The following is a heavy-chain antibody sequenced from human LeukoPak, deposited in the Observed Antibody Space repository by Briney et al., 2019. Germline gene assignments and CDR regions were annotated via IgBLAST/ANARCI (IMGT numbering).Heavy chain of an antibody. CDR2: ISTTTTTM. V-gene: IGHV3-48*01. J-gene: IGHJ2*01. CDR1: GFAFTSYS. CDR3: ARDRAAPTWYFDL. D-gene: IGHD2-15*01. Sequence: GGSLRLSCTASGFAFTSYSMNWVRQAPGKGLEWISYISTTTTTMYYADSVKGRFIISRDDARNSLYLQMNSLRAEDTAVYYCARDRAAPTWYFDLWGRGTLVTVSS.